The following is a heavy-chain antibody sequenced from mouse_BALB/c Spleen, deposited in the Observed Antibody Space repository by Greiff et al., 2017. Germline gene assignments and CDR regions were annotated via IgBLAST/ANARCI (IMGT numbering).Heavy chain of an antibody. CDR1: GFTFSSFG. D-gene: IGHD2-4*01. Sequence: EVQLQESGGGLVQPGGSRKLSCAASGFTFSSFGMHWVRQAPEKGLEWVAYISSGSSTIYYADTVKGRFTISRDNPKNTLFLQMTSLRSEDTAMYYCARDYDSMDYWGQGTSVTVSS. J-gene: IGHJ4*01. CDR3: ARDYDSMDY. CDR2: ISSGSSTI. V-gene: IGHV5-17*02.